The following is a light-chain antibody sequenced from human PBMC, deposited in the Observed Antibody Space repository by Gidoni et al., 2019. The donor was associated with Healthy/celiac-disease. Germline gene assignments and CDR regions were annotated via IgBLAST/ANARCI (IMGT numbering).Light chain of an antibody. CDR1: QDISNY. V-gene: IGKV1-33*01. Sequence: LQLTPSPSSLSASVGDRVTIPCQASQDISNYLNWYQQKPVKAPKLLIYDASNLETGVPSRFSESGSGTDFTFTIRSLQPEDIATYYCQQYDNLPTFGQGTRLEIK. J-gene: IGKJ5*01. CDR2: DAS. CDR3: QQYDNLPT.